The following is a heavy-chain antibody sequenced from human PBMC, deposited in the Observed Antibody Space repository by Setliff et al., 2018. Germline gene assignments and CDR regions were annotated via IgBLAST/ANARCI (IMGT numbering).Heavy chain of an antibody. V-gene: IGHV1-69*13. J-gene: IGHJ4*02. D-gene: IGHD2-8*01. CDR2: LIPILRKT. Sequence: GASVKVSCKASGGTFSSDVITWVRQAPGQGLEWMGRLIPILRKTNYAENFQGRVSITADGSTNTVHMEVTSLRTEDTAVYYCSKLVRYCTTTAGQGASGAEFWGQGTLVTSPQ. CDR1: GGTFSSDV. CDR3: SKLVRYCTTTAGQGASGAEF.